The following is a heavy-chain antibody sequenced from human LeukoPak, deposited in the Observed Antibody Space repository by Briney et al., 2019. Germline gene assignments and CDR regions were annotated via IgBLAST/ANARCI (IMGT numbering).Heavy chain of an antibody. CDR1: GGTFSSYA. CDR3: ASPGYSSGAYSDY. V-gene: IGHV1-69*01. J-gene: IGHJ4*02. D-gene: IGHD6-19*01. CDR2: IIPIFGTA. Sequence: SVKVSCKASGGTFSSYAISWVRQAPGQGLEWMGEIIPIFGTANYAQKFQGRVTITADESTSTAYMELSSLRSEDTAVYYCASPGYSSGAYSDYWGQGTLVTVSS.